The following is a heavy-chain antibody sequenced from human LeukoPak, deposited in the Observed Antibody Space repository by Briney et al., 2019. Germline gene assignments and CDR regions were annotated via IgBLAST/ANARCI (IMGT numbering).Heavy chain of an antibody. CDR1: GGTFSSYT. CDR2: IIPILGIA. D-gene: IGHD2-2*01. CDR3: AREAHNCSSTSYYFKGGIFDY. V-gene: IGHV1-69*02. Sequence: SVKVSCKASGGTFSSYTISWVRQAPGQGLEWMGRIIPILGIANYAQKFQGRVTITADKSTSTAYMELSSLRSEDTAVYYCAREAHNCSSTSYYFKGGIFDYWGQGTLVTVSS. J-gene: IGHJ4*02.